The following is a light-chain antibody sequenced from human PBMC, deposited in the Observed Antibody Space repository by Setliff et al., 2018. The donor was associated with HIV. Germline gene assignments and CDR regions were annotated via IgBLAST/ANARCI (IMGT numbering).Light chain of an antibody. CDR2: EVT. CDR1: RSDVGSYNL. V-gene: IGLV2-23*02. Sequence: SVLTQPASVSGSPGQSITISCTGSRSDVGSYNLVSWYQQYPGKAPKIMIYEVTKRPSGVSNRFSGSKSGNTASLTISGLQAEDEADYYCCSYVGSTTRVVFGGGTKVTVL. J-gene: IGLJ2*01. CDR3: CSYVGSTTRVV.